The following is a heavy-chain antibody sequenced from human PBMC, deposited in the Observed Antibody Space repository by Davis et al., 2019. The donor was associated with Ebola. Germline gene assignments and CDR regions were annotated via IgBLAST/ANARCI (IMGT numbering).Heavy chain of an antibody. V-gene: IGHV3-48*04. Sequence: GGSLRLSCVASGFSFSSYGMTWVRQAPGKGLEWLGYISSNSDTTYYADSVRGRFIISRDNDKNSVLLQMDRMTRDDAGVYYCATEATMVYWGQGVLVTVSS. J-gene: IGHJ4*02. CDR1: GFSFSSYG. D-gene: IGHD4/OR15-4a*01. CDR2: ISSNSDTT. CDR3: ATEATMVY.